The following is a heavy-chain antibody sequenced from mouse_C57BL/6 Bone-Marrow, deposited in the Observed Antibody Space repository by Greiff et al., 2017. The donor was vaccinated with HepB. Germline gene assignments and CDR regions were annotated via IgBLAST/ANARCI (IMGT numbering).Heavy chain of an antibody. CDR1: GYTFTSYW. CDR2: IHPNSGST. V-gene: IGHV1-64*01. J-gene: IGHJ2*01. D-gene: IGHD4-1*01. CDR3: ARGANWEKACFDY. Sequence: QVQLQQPGAELVKPGASVKLSCKASGYTFTSYWMHWVKQRPGQGLEWIGMIHPNSGSTNYNEKFKSKATLTVDTSSSTAYMHLSSLTSEDAAVYYCARGANWEKACFDYWGQGTTLTVSS.